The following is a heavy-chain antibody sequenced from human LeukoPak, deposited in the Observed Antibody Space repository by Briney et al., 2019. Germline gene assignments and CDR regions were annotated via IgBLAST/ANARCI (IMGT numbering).Heavy chain of an antibody. Sequence: ASVKVSCKASGYTFTGYCMHWVRQAPGQGLEWMGWINPNSGGTNYAQKFQGRVTMTRDTSISTAYMELSSLRSEDTAVYYCARTVDTAMVIAFDIWGQGTMVTVSS. CDR1: GYTFTGYC. V-gene: IGHV1-2*02. CDR2: INPNSGGT. D-gene: IGHD5-18*01. J-gene: IGHJ3*02. CDR3: ARTVDTAMVIAFDI.